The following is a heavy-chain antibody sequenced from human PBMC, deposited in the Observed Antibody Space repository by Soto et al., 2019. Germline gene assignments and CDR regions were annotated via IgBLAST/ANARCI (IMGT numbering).Heavy chain of an antibody. D-gene: IGHD6-13*01. CDR2: IIPIFGTA. CDR1: GGTFSSYA. J-gene: IGHJ6*02. Sequence: QVQLVQSGAEVKKPGSSVKVSCKASGGTFSSYAISWVRQAPGQGLEWMGGIIPIFGTANYAQKFQGRVTITADKSTSTAYMELSSLRSEDTAVYYCARKTAAGKVDDYYYYGMDVWGQGTTVTVSS. CDR3: ARKTAAGKVDDYYYYGMDV. V-gene: IGHV1-69*06.